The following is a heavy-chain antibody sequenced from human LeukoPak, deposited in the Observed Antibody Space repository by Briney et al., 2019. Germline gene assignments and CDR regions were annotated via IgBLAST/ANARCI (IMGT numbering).Heavy chain of an antibody. V-gene: IGHV3-30*02. D-gene: IGHD2-8*02. J-gene: IGHJ4*02. CDR1: GFTFNNYG. CDR3: AKDPSRQNVWWSAFVDY. Sequence: PGGSLRLSCAASGFTFNNYGMHWVRQAPGKGLEWVAFIRYDGSNKYYADSVKGRFTISRDNSKNTLYLQMNSLRAEDTAVYYCAKDPSRQNVWWSAFVDYWGQGTLVTVSS. CDR2: IRYDGSNK.